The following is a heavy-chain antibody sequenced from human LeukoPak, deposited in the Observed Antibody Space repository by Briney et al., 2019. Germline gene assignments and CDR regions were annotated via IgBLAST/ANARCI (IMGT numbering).Heavy chain of an antibody. D-gene: IGHD4-17*01. J-gene: IGHJ4*02. V-gene: IGHV3-21*01. CDR3: ARDQAYGDYSPCDY. CDR2: ISSSSSYI. Sequence: PGGSLRLSCAASGFTFSSYSMNWVRQAPGKGLEWVSSISSSSSYIYYADSVKGRFTFSRDNAKNSLYLQMNSLRAEDTAVYYCARDQAYGDYSPCDYWGQGTLVTVSS. CDR1: GFTFSSYS.